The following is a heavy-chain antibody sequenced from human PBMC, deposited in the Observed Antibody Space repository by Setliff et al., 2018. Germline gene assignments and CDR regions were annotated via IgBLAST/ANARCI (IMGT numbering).Heavy chain of an antibody. CDR1: GGSITSSTYF. CDR3: ASPGIAAGTLRHPDY. J-gene: IGHJ4*02. V-gene: IGHV4-39*01. CDR2: XXXXXXX. D-gene: IGHD6-13*01. Sequence: LXLTCTVSGGSITSSTYFWDWIRQPPGKGLXXIXXXXXXXXXXXXXXXXXXVAXXXXTSKKQFSRKLSSVTTADTAVYYCASPGIAAGTLRHPDYWGQGTLVTVSS.